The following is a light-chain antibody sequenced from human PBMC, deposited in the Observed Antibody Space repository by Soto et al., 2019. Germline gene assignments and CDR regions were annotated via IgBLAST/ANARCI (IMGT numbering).Light chain of an antibody. Sequence: DIQMTQSPSSLSASVGDTVTVTCRASQGISNYLAWYQQKPGKVPKLLIYGASTLQSGVPSRFSGSGSGTDFTLTISSLQPEDVATYYCQKYNSDPFTFAPGTKVDIK. CDR1: QGISNY. J-gene: IGKJ3*01. CDR3: QKYNSDPFT. CDR2: GAS. V-gene: IGKV1-27*01.